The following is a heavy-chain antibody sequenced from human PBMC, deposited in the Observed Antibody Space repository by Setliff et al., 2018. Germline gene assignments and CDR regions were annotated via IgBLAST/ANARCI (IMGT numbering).Heavy chain of an antibody. CDR2: TSPTGGST. CDR3: AGDPPGPHLVYTY. V-gene: IGHV3-23*01. Sequence: PGGSLRLTCAASGGTFSYYYWTWVRQAPGKGLEWVSTTSPTGGSTYYADSEKGRFTISRDNAKNTLYLQMNGLRAEDTAIYYCAGDPPGPHLVYTYWGQGALVTVPQ. CDR1: GGTFSYYY. D-gene: IGHD3-16*01. J-gene: IGHJ4*02.